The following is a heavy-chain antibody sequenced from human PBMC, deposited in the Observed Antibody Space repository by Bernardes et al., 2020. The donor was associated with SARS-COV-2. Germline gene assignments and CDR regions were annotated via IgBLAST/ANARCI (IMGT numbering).Heavy chain of an antibody. D-gene: IGHD2-15*01. CDR3: AAILCSGGSCYPYYIDS. CDR2: IRGSGRSM. J-gene: IGHJ4*02. Sequence: GVSLRLSCTASGLSFSNYNMNWVRQAPGKGLEWVSSIRGSGRSMYYADSVQGRFTISRDNARNSLYLHMTGLRAEDTAVYFCAAILCSGGSCYPYYIDSWGQGTLVTVSS. CDR1: GLSFSNYN. V-gene: IGHV3-21*06.